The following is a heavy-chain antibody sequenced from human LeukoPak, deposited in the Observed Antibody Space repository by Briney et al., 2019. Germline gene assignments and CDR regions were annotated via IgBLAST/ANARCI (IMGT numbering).Heavy chain of an antibody. V-gene: IGHV3-33*01. D-gene: IGHD1-26*01. CDR2: IWYDGSNK. J-gene: IGHJ4*02. CDR3: ARDRGGSYSAIDY. CDR1: GFTFSSYG. Sequence: PGRSLRLSCAASGFTFSSYGFHWVRQAPGKGLEWVALIWYDGSNKYYADSVKGRFTISRDDSKNTLYLQMNSLRAEDTAVYYCARDRGGSYSAIDYWGQGTLVTVSS.